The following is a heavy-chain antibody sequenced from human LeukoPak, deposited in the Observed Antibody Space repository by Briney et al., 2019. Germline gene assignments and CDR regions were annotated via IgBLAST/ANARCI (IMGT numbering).Heavy chain of an antibody. CDR2: ISGSGGTT. V-gene: IGHV3-23*01. D-gene: IGHD3-10*01. Sequence: GGSLRLSCAASGFTFSSYGMGWVRQAPGKGLEWVSGISGSGGTTYYADSVRGRFTISRDNTRNSLFLQMEGLRVDDTAVYFCAKDVSGVAEGVDLWGQGTLVTVSS. J-gene: IGHJ4*01. CDR3: AKDVSGVAEGVDL. CDR1: GFTFSSYG.